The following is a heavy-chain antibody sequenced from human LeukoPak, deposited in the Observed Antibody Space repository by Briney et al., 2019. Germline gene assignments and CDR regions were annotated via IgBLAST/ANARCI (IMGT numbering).Heavy chain of an antibody. CDR1: GFSLSTSGMC. D-gene: IGHD3-22*01. Sequence: SGPTLVNPTQTLTLTCTFSGFSLSTSGMCVSWIRQPPGKALEWLARIDWDDDKYYSTSLKTRLTISKDTSKNQVVLTMTNMDPVDTATYYCARSLPPGYYDSSGSDAFDIWGQGTMVTVSS. J-gene: IGHJ3*02. CDR2: IDWDDDK. CDR3: ARSLPPGYYDSSGSDAFDI. V-gene: IGHV2-70*11.